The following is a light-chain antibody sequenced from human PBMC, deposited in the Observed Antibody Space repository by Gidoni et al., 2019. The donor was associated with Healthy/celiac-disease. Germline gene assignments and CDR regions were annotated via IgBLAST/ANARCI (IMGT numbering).Light chain of an antibody. Sequence: DIQMTQSPSTLTASVGDRVTITCRASHSISSWLALYQQKPGKAPKLLIYKASSLEIGVPSRFSGSGSWTEFTLTISSLQPDDFATYYCQQYNSYSWTFGQGPKVEIK. V-gene: IGKV1-5*03. CDR3: QQYNSYSWT. J-gene: IGKJ1*01. CDR2: KAS. CDR1: HSISSW.